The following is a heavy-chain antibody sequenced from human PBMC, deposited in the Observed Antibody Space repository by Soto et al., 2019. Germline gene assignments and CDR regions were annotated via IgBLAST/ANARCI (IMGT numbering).Heavy chain of an antibody. CDR1: GGTLSNSA. V-gene: IGHV1-69*19. CDR3: ATGRIVVVGSRAYYDMDV. CDR2: IIPVFGIV. D-gene: IGHD6-19*01. Sequence: QLQLAQSGADVKKAGSSVKVSCKAAGGTLSNSAFSWVRQAPGQVLEWMGGIIPVFGIVNYAQKFQDRVKITANVSTTNAYMEMRSLRSKDTAVYFCATGRIVVVGSRAYYDMDVWGQGTTVTV. J-gene: IGHJ6*02.